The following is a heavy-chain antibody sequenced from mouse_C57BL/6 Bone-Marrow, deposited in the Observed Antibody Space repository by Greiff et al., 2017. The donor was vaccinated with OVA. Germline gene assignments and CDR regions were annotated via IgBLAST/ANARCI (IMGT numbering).Heavy chain of an antibody. V-gene: IGHV6-6*01. J-gene: IGHJ4*01. CDR3: TRPLRSYAMDY. CDR1: GFTFSDAW. D-gene: IGHD1-1*01. CDR2: IRNKANNHAT. Sequence: EVQLVESGGGLVQPGGSMKLSCAASGFTFSDAWMDWVRQSPETGLEWVAEIRNKANNHATYYAESVKGRFTISRDDSKSSVYLQMNSLRAEDTGIYYCTRPLRSYAMDYWGQGTSVTVSS.